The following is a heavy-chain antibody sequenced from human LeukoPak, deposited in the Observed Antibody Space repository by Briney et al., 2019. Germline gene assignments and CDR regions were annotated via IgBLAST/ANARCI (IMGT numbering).Heavy chain of an antibody. CDR2: ISTSSSYI. J-gene: IGHJ4*02. CDR3: AGTTSADY. Sequence: GGSLRLSCGASGFTFSGYSMNWVRQAPGKGLEWVSSISTSSSYIYYADSVKGRFTISRDNSNNTVYLQMNSLRNEDTAVYYCAGTTSADYWGQGTLVTVSS. V-gene: IGHV3-21*01. CDR1: GFTFSGYS. D-gene: IGHD1-26*01.